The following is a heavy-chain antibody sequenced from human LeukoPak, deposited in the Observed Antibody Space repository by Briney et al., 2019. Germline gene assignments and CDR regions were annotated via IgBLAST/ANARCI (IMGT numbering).Heavy chain of an antibody. V-gene: IGHV3-30*02. CDR1: GFIFSSFG. CDR2: IRYDESNK. D-gene: IGHD3-22*01. J-gene: IGHJ6*03. Sequence: GGSLRLSCAASGFIFSSFGMHWVRQGPGKGLEWVAFIRYDESNKYYADSVKGRFTISRDNSKNAVYLQMNSLRGEDTAVYFCARQMIEGRHYYSMDVWGKGTSVTVSS. CDR3: ARQMIEGRHYYSMDV.